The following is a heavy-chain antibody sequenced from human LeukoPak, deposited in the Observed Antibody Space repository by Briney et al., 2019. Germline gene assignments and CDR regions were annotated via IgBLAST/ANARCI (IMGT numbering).Heavy chain of an antibody. D-gene: IGHD3-22*01. CDR1: GFTFSSYG. CDR2: ISYDGGNK. J-gene: IGHJ4*02. Sequence: GGSLRLSCAASGFTFSSYGMHWVRQAPGKGLEWVAVISYDGGNKYYADSVKGRFTISRDNSTNTLYLQMNSLRAEDTAVYYCARDSSGYYLDYWGQGTLVTVSS. CDR3: ARDSSGYYLDY. V-gene: IGHV3-30-3*01.